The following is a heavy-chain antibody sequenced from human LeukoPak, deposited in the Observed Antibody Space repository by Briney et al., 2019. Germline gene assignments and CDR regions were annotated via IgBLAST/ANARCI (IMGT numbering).Heavy chain of an antibody. CDR3: AHGRGYYDFWSGYLGGYYFDY. J-gene: IGHJ4*02. CDR2: LYRTDDK. D-gene: IGHD3-3*01. V-gene: IGHV2-5*01. CDR1: GLSLSTRGVG. Sequence: GPTLLKPTQTRTLTPTFSGLSLSTRGVGVGCVRQLPGQALEWLALLYRTDDKRYNPSLESRLTITKDTSKHQVVLTMTNMDPVDTATYYCAHGRGYYDFWSGYLGGYYFDYWGQGTLVTVSS.